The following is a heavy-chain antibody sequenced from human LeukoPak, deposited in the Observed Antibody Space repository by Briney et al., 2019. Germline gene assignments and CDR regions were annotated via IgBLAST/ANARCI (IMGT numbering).Heavy chain of an antibody. V-gene: IGHV1-46*03. CDR2: INPRGGST. CDR3: ARDPRTPSFYYDNNGGTYYFDY. Sequence: GASVKVSCKASGYTFTHYYLNWVRQAPGQGLEWMGIINPRGGSTSYVQTFQDGVTMSRDTSTSTVYMELSSLRSEDTAVYYCARDPRTPSFYYDNNGGTYYFDYWGQGTLVTVSS. D-gene: IGHD3-22*01. CDR1: GYTFTHYY. J-gene: IGHJ4*02.